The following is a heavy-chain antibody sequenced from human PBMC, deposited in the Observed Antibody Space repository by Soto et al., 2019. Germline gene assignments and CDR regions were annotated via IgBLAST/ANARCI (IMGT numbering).Heavy chain of an antibody. CDR2: MNPNSGNT. D-gene: IGHD2-21*02. V-gene: IGHV1-8*01. J-gene: IGHJ4*02. Sequence: QVQLVQSGAEVKKPGASVKVSCKASGYTFTNYDINWVRQATGQGLEWMGWMNPNSGNTGYAQKFHGRDNMTRDTSISTAYMELSSLRAEDTAVYYFAKGRGQPLQPWAYWGQGILVTVSS. CDR1: GYTFTNYD. CDR3: AKGRGQPLQPWAY.